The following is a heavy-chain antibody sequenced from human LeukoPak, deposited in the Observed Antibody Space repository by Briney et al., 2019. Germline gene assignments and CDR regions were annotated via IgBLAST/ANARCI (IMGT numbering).Heavy chain of an antibody. V-gene: IGHV4-61*02. Sequence: SETLSLTCTVSGGSISSGSYYWSWIRQPAGKGLEWIGRIYTSGSTNYNPSLKSRVTISVDTSKNQFSLKLSSVTAADTAVYYCARRQLGGGFDYWGQGTLVTVSS. CDR1: GGSISSGSYY. D-gene: IGHD6-6*01. J-gene: IGHJ4*02. CDR2: IYTSGST. CDR3: ARRQLGGGFDY.